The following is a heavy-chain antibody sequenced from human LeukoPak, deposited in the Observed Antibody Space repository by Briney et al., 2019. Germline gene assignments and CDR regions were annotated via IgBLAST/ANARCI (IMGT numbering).Heavy chain of an antibody. CDR1: GGSISSSSYY. Sequence: SETLSLTCTVSGGSISSSSYYWGWIRQPPGKGLEWIGSIYYSGSTYYNPSLKSRVTISVDTSKNQFSLKLSSVAAADTAVYYCARAVGQLVRAGYYYYYYMDVWGKGTTVTVSS. J-gene: IGHJ6*03. V-gene: IGHV4-39*07. CDR2: IYYSGST. D-gene: IGHD6-6*01. CDR3: ARAVGQLVRAGYYYYYYMDV.